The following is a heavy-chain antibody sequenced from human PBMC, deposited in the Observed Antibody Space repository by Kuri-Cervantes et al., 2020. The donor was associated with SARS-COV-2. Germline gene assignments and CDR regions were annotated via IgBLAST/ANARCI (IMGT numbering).Heavy chain of an antibody. CDR2: IRSKANSYAT. CDR3: SRSTVTSPLYGMDV. D-gene: IGHD4-17*01. J-gene: IGHJ6*02. CDR1: GFTFSGSA. Sequence: GGSLRLSCAASGFTFSGSAMHWVRQASGKGLEWVGRIRSKANSYATAYAASVKGRFTISRDDSKNTAYLQMNSLKTEDTAVYCCSRSTVTSPLYGMDVWGQGTTVTDSS. V-gene: IGHV3-73*01.